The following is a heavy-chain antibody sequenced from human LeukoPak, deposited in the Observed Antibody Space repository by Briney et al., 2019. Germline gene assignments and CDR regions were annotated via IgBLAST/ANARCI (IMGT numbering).Heavy chain of an antibody. V-gene: IGHV3-7*03. J-gene: IGHJ3*01. D-gene: IGHD2-21*02. CDR3: ARDSSPYCGDDCYFDAFDL. CDR1: EFTFGSYW. Sequence: GGSLRLSWAASEFTFGSYWMTWVRQAPAKGLEWVANINRDGSKNHFVDSAKGRFTISRDNAKNFLYLQMNSLRAEDTAVYFCARDSSPYCGDDCYFDAFDLWGQGTMVTVSS. CDR2: INRDGSKN.